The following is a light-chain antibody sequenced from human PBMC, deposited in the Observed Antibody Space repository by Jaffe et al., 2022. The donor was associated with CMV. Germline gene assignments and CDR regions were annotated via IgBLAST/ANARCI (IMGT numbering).Light chain of an antibody. CDR2: DVS. Sequence: QSALTQPASVSGSPGQSITISCTGTSSDVGGSNFVSWYQRQPDKAPKLILHDVSYRPSGVSTRFSASKSGNSASLTISGLRAEDEADYYCSSKTSSGAWVFGGGTKLTVL. J-gene: IGLJ3*02. CDR3: SSKTSSGAWV. V-gene: IGLV2-14*03. CDR1: SSDVGGSNF.